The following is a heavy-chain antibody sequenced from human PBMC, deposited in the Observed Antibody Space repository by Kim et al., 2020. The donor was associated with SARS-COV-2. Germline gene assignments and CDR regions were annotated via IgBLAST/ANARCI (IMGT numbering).Heavy chain of an antibody. Sequence: PSLKSRATISEDTSKNQFSLELSSVTATDTAVYYCARRMGDYHPYCDCWGQGTLVTVSS. V-gene: IGHV4-39*01. D-gene: IGHD4-17*01. CDR3: ARRMGDYHPYCDC. J-gene: IGHJ4*02.